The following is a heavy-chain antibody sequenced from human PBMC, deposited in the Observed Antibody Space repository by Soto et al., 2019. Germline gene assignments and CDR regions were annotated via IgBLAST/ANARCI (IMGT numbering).Heavy chain of an antibody. J-gene: IGHJ4*02. CDR3: ATMGYRGRIDY. Sequence: KVSFKASLYTFTGYDMHWVRQAPGQGLEWMGWINPNSGGTNYAQKFQGRVTMTRDTSISTAYMELSRLRSDDTAVYYCATMGYRGRIDYWGQGTLVTVSS. CDR2: INPNSGGT. V-gene: IGHV1-2*02. CDR1: LYTFTGYD. D-gene: IGHD5-18*01.